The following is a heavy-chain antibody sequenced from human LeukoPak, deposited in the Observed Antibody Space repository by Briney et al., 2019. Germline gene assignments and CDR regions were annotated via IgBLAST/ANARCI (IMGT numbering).Heavy chain of an antibody. CDR1: GFTFSSYS. V-gene: IGHV3-21*04. J-gene: IGHJ4*02. CDR2: ISSSSSYI. D-gene: IGHD2-2*03. Sequence: GGSLRLSCAASGFTFSSYSMNWVRQAPGKGLEWVSSISSSSSYIYYADSVKGRFTISRDNAKNSLYLQMNSLRAEDTALYYCAKHGYCSGISCFFDFWGQGTRVTVSS. CDR3: AKHGYCSGISCFFDF.